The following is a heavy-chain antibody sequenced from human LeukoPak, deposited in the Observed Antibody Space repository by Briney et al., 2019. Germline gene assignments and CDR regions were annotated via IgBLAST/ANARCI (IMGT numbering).Heavy chain of an antibody. V-gene: IGHV4-4*02. Sequence: SETLSLTCAVSGGSISSSNWWSWVRQPPGKGLEWIGEIYHSGSTNYNPSLKSRVTISVDKSKNHFSLKLNSVTAADTAVYYCLNFIAYTIMNYWGQGALVIVSS. J-gene: IGHJ4*02. CDR1: GGSISSSNW. CDR3: LNFIAYTIMNY. CDR2: IYHSGST. D-gene: IGHD5-12*01.